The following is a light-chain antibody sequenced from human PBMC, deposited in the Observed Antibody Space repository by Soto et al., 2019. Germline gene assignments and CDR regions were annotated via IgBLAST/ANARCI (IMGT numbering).Light chain of an antibody. Sequence: QSVLTQPASVSGSPGQSITISCTGTSSDVGGYNYVSWYQQHPGKAPKLMIYEVSNRPSGVSNRFSGSKSGNTASLTISGLLAEDEADYYCSSYTSSSTLVFGTGTKVTVL. CDR2: EVS. CDR3: SSYTSSSTLV. V-gene: IGLV2-14*01. CDR1: SSDVGGYNY. J-gene: IGLJ1*01.